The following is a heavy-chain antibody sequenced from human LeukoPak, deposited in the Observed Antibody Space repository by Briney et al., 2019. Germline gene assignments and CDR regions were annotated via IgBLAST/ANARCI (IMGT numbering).Heavy chain of an antibody. CDR3: ARRNVLTEGEAFDI. J-gene: IGHJ3*02. CDR2: VYNSGNT. D-gene: IGHD3-16*01. V-gene: IGHV4-59*08. Sequence: SETLSLTCAVSGGXISNYYCTWIRQPPGTGLEWIGYVYNSGNTNYNPSLKSRVTISIDASKNQFSLKLNSVTAADTAVYYCARRNVLTEGEAFDIWGQGTLVTVSS. CDR1: GGXISNYY.